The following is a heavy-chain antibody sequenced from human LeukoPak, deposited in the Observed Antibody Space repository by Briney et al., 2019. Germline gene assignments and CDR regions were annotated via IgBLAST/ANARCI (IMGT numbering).Heavy chain of an antibody. CDR3: ARAPIAAAGQGQIDY. J-gene: IGHJ4*02. V-gene: IGHV3-21*01. CDR1: GFTFSSCS. Sequence: PGGSLRLSCAASGFTFSSCSMNWVRQAPGKGLEWVSSISSSSSYIYYADSVKGRFTISRDNAKNSLYLQMNSLRAEDTAVYYCARAPIAAAGQGQIDYWGQGTLVTVSS. D-gene: IGHD6-13*01. CDR2: ISSSSSYI.